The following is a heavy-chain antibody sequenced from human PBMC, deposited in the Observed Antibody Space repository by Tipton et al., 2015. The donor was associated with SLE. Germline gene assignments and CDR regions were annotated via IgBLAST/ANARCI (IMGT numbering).Heavy chain of an antibody. CDR3: ARSSGTASDI. CDR2: IYHSGST. D-gene: IGHD1-1*01. Sequence: TLSLTCAVSGYSISSGYYWGWIRQPPGKGLEWIGSIYHSGSTYYNPSLKSRVTISVDTSKNQFSLKLSSVTAADTAVYYCARSSGTASDIWGQGTMVTVSS. CDR1: GYSISSGYY. V-gene: IGHV4-38-2*01. J-gene: IGHJ3*02.